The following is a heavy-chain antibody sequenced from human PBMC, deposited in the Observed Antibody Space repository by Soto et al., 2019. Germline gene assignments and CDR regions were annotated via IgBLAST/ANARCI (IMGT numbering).Heavy chain of an antibody. Sequence: EVQLVESGGGLVKPGGSLRLSCAASGFTFSSYRMNWVRQAPGKGLEWVSSISSSSSYIYYADSVKGRFTISRDNAKNSLYLQMTSLRADDPAVSYCARDSRGYDSGSDPWGQGTLVTVSS. CDR1: GFTFSSYR. CDR2: ISSSSSYI. CDR3: ARDSRGYDSGSDP. V-gene: IGHV3-21*01. D-gene: IGHD5-12*01. J-gene: IGHJ5*02.